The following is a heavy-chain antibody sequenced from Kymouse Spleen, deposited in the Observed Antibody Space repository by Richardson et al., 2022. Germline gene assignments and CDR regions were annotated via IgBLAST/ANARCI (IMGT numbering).Heavy chain of an antibody. J-gene: IGHJ5*02. D-gene: IGHD3-10*01. Sequence: QVQLQESGPGLVKPSETLSLTCTVSGGSVSSGSYYWSWIRQPPGKGLEWIGYIYYSGSTNYNPSLKSRVTISVDTSKNQFSLKLSSVTAADTAVYYCARGAMVRGVNWFDPWGQGTLVTVSS. CDR2: IYYSGST. CDR1: GGSVSSGSYY. V-gene: IGHV4-61*01. CDR3: ARGAMVRGVNWFDP.